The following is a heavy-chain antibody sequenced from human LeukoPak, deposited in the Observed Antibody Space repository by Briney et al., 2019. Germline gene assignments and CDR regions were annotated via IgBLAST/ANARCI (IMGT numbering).Heavy chain of an antibody. J-gene: IGHJ6*04. CDR3: AELGITMIGGV. D-gene: IGHD3-10*02. CDR1: GFTLSSYA. Sequence: GGSLRLSCAASGFTLSSYAMNWVRQAPGKGVEWVSYISSSGSTIYYADSVKGRFTISRDNAKNSLYLQMNSLRAEDTAVYYCAELGITMIGGVWGKGTTVTISS. CDR2: ISSSGSTI. V-gene: IGHV3-48*03.